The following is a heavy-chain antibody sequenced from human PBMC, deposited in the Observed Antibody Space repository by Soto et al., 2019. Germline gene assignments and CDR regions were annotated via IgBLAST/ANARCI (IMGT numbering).Heavy chain of an antibody. Sequence: EVQLVESGGGLVKPGESLRLSCAASGFTFSIYTMTWVRQAPGKGLEWVSSISDTSSYIYYADSAEGRFTVSRDNAENSLYLQMNSLRAEDTAVYYCARVRSTGSGYFDYWGQGTLVTVSS. CDR1: GFTFSIYT. CDR2: ISDTSSYI. CDR3: ARVRSTGSGYFDY. D-gene: IGHD1-1*01. V-gene: IGHV3-21*01. J-gene: IGHJ4*02.